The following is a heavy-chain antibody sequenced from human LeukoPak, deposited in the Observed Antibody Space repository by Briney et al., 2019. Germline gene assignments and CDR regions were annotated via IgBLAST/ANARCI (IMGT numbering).Heavy chain of an antibody. CDR1: GYTLTGYY. V-gene: IGHV1-2*02. D-gene: IGHD1-26*01. CDR2: INPNSGVT. J-gene: IGHJ6*03. CDR3: ARDPVGATNYYYYMDV. Sequence: ASVKVSCKASGYTLTGYYIHWVRQAPGQGLEWMGWINPNSGVTDYAQRFQGRVTMTRDTSINTASMELSRLRTDDTAVYYCARDPVGATNYYYYMDVWGKGTTVTVSS.